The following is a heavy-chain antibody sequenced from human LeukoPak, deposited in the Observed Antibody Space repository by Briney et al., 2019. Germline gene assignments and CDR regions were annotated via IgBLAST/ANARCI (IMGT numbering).Heavy chain of an antibody. D-gene: IGHD3-22*01. J-gene: IGHJ4*02. CDR1: GFTFSSYR. Sequence: GGSLRLSCAASGFTFSSYRMNWVRQAPGKGLEWVSSISSSSSYIYYADSVKGRFTISRDNAKNSLYLQMNSLRAEDTAVYYCARDHLDYYDSTQGDTFDYWGQGTLVTVSS. V-gene: IGHV3-21*01. CDR3: ARDHLDYYDSTQGDTFDY. CDR2: ISSSSSYI.